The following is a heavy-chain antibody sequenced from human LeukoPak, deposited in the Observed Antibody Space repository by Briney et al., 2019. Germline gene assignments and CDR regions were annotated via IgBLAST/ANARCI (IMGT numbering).Heavy chain of an antibody. J-gene: IGHJ5*02. Sequence: SETLSLTCTVSGGSISSYYWSWIRQPPGKGLEWIGYIYYSGSTNYNPPLKSRVTISVDTSKNQFSLKLSSVTAADTAVYYCARGNVGYYTGNWFDPWGQGTLVTVSS. CDR2: IYYSGST. D-gene: IGHD3-3*01. CDR1: GGSISSYY. CDR3: ARGNVGYYTGNWFDP. V-gene: IGHV4-59*01.